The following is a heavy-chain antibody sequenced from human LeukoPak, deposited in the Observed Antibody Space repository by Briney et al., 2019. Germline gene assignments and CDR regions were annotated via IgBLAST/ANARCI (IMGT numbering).Heavy chain of an antibody. CDR1: GFTFSSYE. V-gene: IGHV3-48*03. J-gene: IGHJ4*02. Sequence: GGSLRLSCAASGFTFSSYEMNWVRQAPGKGLEWVSYISSSGTPIHYADAVKGRFTISRDNAKNSLFLQMNSLRAEDTAVYYCAREKTACGGDCYDSWGQGTLVTVSS. D-gene: IGHD2-21*01. CDR2: ISSSGTPI. CDR3: AREKTACGGDCYDS.